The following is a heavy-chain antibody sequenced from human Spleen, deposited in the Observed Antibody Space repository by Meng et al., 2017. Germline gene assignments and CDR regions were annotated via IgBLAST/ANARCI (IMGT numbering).Heavy chain of an antibody. V-gene: IGHV1-69*13. CDR2: IIPIVGTP. Sequence: SVKVSCKASGGTFSNWAVSWVRQAPGQGLEWMGGIIPIVGTPNYVQKFQGRVTITADESTSTAYMELSSLRSEDTAVYYCARGEWYYPIDYWGQGTLVTVSS. CDR3: ARGEWYYPIDY. D-gene: IGHD3-3*01. J-gene: IGHJ4*02. CDR1: GGTFSNWA.